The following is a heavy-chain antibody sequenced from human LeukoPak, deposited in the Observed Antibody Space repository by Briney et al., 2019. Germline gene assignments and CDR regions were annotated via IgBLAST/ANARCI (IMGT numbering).Heavy chain of an antibody. CDR3: ARGAYSNSYYYCYYMDV. CDR1: GGSISSYY. J-gene: IGHJ6*03. D-gene: IGHD4-11*01. V-gene: IGHV4-59*01. CDR2: IYYSGST. Sequence: SETLSLTCTVSGGSISSYYWSWIRQPPGKGLEWIGYIYYSGSTNYNPSLKSRVTISVDTSKNQFSLKLSSVTAADTAVYYCARGAYSNSYYYCYYMDVWGKGTTVTVSS.